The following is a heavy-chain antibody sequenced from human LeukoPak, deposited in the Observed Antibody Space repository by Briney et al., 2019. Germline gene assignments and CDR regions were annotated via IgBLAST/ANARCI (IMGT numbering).Heavy chain of an antibody. V-gene: IGHV4-34*01. Sequence: SETLSLTCAVYGGSFSGYYWSWIRQPPGKGLEWIGEINHSGSTNYNPSLKSRVTISVDTSKNQFPLKLSSVTAADTAVYYCARTRRTTVTFYYYYGMDVWGQGTTVTVSS. CDR3: ARTRRTTVTFYYYYGMDV. CDR2: INHSGST. CDR1: GGSFSGYY. D-gene: IGHD4-17*01. J-gene: IGHJ6*02.